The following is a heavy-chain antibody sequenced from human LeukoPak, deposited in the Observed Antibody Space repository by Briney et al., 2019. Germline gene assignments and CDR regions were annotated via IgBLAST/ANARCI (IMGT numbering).Heavy chain of an antibody. CDR2: INPNSGGT. Sequence: AASVKVSCKASGYTFTGYYMHWVRQAPGQGLEWMGWINPNSGGTNYAQKFQGRVTMTRDTSISTAYMELSRLRSDDTAVYYCARVFYPVVTAIKNWFDPWGQGTLVTVSS. J-gene: IGHJ5*02. V-gene: IGHV1-2*02. CDR3: ARVFYPVVTAIKNWFDP. CDR1: GYTFTGYY. D-gene: IGHD2-21*02.